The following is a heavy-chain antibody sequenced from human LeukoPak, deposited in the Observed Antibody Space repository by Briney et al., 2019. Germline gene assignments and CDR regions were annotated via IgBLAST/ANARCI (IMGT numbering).Heavy chain of an antibody. CDR1: GGSFSGYY. CDR3: ARDHDQRNYYYGMVV. V-gene: IGHV4-34*01. D-gene: IGHD3-16*01. Sequence: SETLSLTCAVYGGSFSGYYWSWIRQPPGKGLEWIGEINHSGSTNYNPSLKSRVTISVDTSKNQFSLKLSSVTAADTAVYYCARDHDQRNYYYGMVVWSQGTTVTVSS. J-gene: IGHJ6*01. CDR2: INHSGST.